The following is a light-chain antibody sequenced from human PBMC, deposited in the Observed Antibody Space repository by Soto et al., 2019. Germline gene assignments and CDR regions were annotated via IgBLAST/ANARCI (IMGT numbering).Light chain of an antibody. CDR1: SSNIGKYY. V-gene: IGLV2-8*01. CDR3: SSYAGSSNV. J-gene: IGLJ1*01. Sequence: QSVLTQPPSVSAAPGQKVTISCSGSSSNIGKYYVSWYQQHPGKAPKLMIYEVNKRPSGVPDRFSGSKSGNTASLTVSGLQAEDEADYYCSSYAGSSNVFGTGTKLTVL. CDR2: EVN.